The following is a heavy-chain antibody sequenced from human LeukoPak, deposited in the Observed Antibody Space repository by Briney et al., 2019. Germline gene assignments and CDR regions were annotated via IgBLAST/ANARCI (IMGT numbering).Heavy chain of an antibody. Sequence: PSETLSLTCAVSGYSISSGYYWGWIRQPPGKGLEWIGIIYHSGSTYYNPSLKSRVTISVDTSKNQFSLKLSSVTAADTAVYYCAREPTFWGSYRYARLYYFDYWGQGTLVTVSS. CDR3: AREPTFWGSYRYARLYYFDY. D-gene: IGHD3-16*02. CDR1: GYSISSGYY. CDR2: IYHSGST. J-gene: IGHJ4*02. V-gene: IGHV4-38-2*02.